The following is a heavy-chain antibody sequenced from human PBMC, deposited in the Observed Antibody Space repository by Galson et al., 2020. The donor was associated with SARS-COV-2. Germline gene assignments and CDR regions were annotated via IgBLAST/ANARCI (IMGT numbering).Heavy chain of an antibody. CDR3: ARSASHPLYYYYYYMDV. Sequence: GESLKISCKGSGYNFTSYWIGWVRQMPGKGLEWMGIIYPGDSDTRYSPSFQGQVTISADKSISTAYLQWSSLKASDTAMYYCARSASHPLYYYYYYMDVWGKGTTVTVSS. V-gene: IGHV5-51*01. CDR1: GYNFTSYW. CDR2: IYPGDSDT. J-gene: IGHJ6*03. D-gene: IGHD2-15*01.